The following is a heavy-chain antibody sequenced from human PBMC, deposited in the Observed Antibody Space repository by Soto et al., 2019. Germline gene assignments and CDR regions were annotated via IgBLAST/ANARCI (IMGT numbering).Heavy chain of an antibody. CDR2: ISSSSSYI. J-gene: IGHJ6*02. Sequence: GGSLRLSCAASGFTFSSYSMNWVRQAPGKGLEWVSSISSSSSYIYYADSVKGRFTISRDNAKNSLYLQMNSLRAKDTAVFYCARDEDSGYDNYYYYGMDVWGQGTTVTVSS. CDR1: GFTFSSYS. D-gene: IGHD5-12*01. V-gene: IGHV3-21*01. CDR3: ARDEDSGYDNYYYYGMDV.